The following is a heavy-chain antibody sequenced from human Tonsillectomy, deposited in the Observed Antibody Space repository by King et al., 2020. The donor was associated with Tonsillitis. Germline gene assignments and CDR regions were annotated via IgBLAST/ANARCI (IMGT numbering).Heavy chain of an antibody. D-gene: IGHD3-3*01. CDR1: GYTFTSYA. CDR3: ARVSRYDFWSGESVFAY. Sequence: VQLVQSGAEVKKPGASVKVSCKASGYTFTSYAMHWVRQAPGQRLEWMGWINAGNGNTKYSQKFQGRVTITRETSARTVYMELSSLRAEDTAVDYCARVSRYDFWSGESVFAYWGQGTLVTVSS. J-gene: IGHJ4*02. V-gene: IGHV1-3*01. CDR2: INAGNGNT.